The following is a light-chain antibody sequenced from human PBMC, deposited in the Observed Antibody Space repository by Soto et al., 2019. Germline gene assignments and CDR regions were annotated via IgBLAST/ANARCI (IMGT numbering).Light chain of an antibody. J-gene: IGKJ1*01. CDR2: GAS. Sequence: IHINQYPSTLSASVGARVAITCRASQSISIYLNWYQHKPGMAPKLLIYGASSLQSGVPSRFSGSGSGTDFTLTINSLQPEDFATYYCQQSYSIPWTFGQGTKVDIK. CDR3: QQSYSIPWT. V-gene: IGKV1-39*01. CDR1: QSISIY.